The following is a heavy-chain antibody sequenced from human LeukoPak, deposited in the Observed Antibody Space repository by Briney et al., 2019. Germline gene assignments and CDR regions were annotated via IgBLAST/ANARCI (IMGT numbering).Heavy chain of an antibody. J-gene: IGHJ6*02. CDR2: ISGSGGST. CDR1: GFTFSSYA. CDR3: AKPNDFWSGSGMDV. Sequence: GGSLRLSCAASGFTFSSYAMSWVRQAPGKGPEWVSAISGSGGSTYYADSVKGRFTISRDNSKNTLYLQMNSLRAEDTAVYYCAKPNDFWSGSGMDVWGQGTTVAVSS. V-gene: IGHV3-23*01. D-gene: IGHD3-3*01.